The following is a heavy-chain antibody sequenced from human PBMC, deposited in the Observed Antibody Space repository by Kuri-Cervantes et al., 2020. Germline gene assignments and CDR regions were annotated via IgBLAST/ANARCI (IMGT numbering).Heavy chain of an antibody. J-gene: IGHJ3*02. D-gene: IGHD3-3*01. V-gene: IGHV1-69*13. CDR3: AKDAYDFWSGYSLGDAFDI. CDR2: IIPIFGTA. CDR1: GYTFTSYD. Sequence: SVKVSCKASGYTFTSYDINWVRQAPGQGLEWMGGIIPIFGTANYAQKFQGRVTITADESTSTAYMELSSLRAEDTALYYCAKDAYDFWSGYSLGDAFDIWGQGTMVTVSS.